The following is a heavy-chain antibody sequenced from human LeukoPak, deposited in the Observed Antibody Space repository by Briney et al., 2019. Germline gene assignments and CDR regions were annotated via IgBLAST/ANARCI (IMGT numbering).Heavy chain of an antibody. Sequence: GRSLRLSCAASGFTFDDYAMHWVRQAPGKGLEWVSGISWNSGSIGYADSVKGRFTISKDNAKNSLYLQMNSLRAEDTALYYCAKDMKGWKDIVVVSSFDYWGQGTLVTVSS. CDR1: GFTFDDYA. D-gene: IGHD2-2*01. CDR2: ISWNSGSI. J-gene: IGHJ4*02. CDR3: AKDMKGWKDIVVVSSFDY. V-gene: IGHV3-9*01.